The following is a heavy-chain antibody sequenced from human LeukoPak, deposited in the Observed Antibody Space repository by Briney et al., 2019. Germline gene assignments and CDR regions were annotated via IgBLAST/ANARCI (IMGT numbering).Heavy chain of an antibody. J-gene: IGHJ5*02. CDR1: GFTFSNYW. V-gene: IGHV3-74*01. Sequence: GGSLRLSCAASGFTFSNYWMHWVRQAPGKGLVWVSRINSDGINTSHADSVKGRFTISRDNAKNTLNLQMNSLRAEDTAVYHCARLGTSRYSWFDPWGQGTLVTVSS. CDR2: INSDGINT. D-gene: IGHD1-26*01. CDR3: ARLGTSRYSWFDP.